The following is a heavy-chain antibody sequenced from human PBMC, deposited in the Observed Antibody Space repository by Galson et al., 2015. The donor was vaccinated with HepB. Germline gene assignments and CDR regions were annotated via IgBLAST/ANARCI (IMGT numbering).Heavy chain of an antibody. D-gene: IGHD2-21*02. CDR2: ISGSGGST. Sequence: SLRLSCAASGFTFSSYAMSWVRQAPGKGLEWVSAISGSGGSTYYADSVKGRFTISRDNSKNTLYLQMNSLRAEDTAVYYCAGTAVTADYYYYGMDVWGQGTTVTV. CDR3: AGTAVTADYYYYGMDV. V-gene: IGHV3-23*01. CDR1: GFTFSSYA. J-gene: IGHJ6*02.